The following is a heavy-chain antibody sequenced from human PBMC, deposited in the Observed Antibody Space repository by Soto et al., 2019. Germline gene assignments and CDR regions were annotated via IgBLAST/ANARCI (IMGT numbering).Heavy chain of an antibody. CDR1: GFTFGTHA. CDR2: ISSNGGST. J-gene: IGHJ4*02. Sequence: EVQLVESGGGLVQPGGSLRLSCAASGFTFGTHAMHWVRQAPGKGLEYVSGISSNGGSTYHANSVKGRFTISRDNSKNTLYLQMGSLRAEDMAVYYCARGGAGAVVPAAVHNYFDYWGQGTLVTVSS. D-gene: IGHD2-2*01. CDR3: ARGGAGAVVPAAVHNYFDY. V-gene: IGHV3-64*01.